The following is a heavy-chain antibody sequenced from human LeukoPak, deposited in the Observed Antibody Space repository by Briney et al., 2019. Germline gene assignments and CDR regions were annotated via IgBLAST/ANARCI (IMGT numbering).Heavy chain of an antibody. Sequence: PSETLSLTCTVSGGSISSSSYYWGWIRQPPGKGLEWIGSIYYSGSTYYNPSLKSRVTISVDTSKNQFSLKLSSVTAADTAVYYCARVDEEVDAYFDYWGQGTLVTVSS. CDR1: GGSISSSSYY. V-gene: IGHV4-39*07. CDR2: IYYSGST. D-gene: IGHD2-8*01. CDR3: ARVDEEVDAYFDY. J-gene: IGHJ4*02.